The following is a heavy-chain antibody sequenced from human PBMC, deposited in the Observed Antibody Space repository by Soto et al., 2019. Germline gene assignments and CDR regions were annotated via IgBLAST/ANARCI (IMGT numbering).Heavy chain of an antibody. V-gene: IGHV3-23*01. J-gene: IGHJ3*02. CDR2: ISGSGGST. Sequence: GGSLRLSCAASGFTFSSYAMSWVRQAPGKGLEWVSAISGSGGSTYYADSVKGRFTISRDNSKNTLYLQMNSLRAEDTAVYYYAKPKGYCTNGVCPDAFDIWGQGTMVTVSS. CDR1: GFTFSSYA. CDR3: AKPKGYCTNGVCPDAFDI. D-gene: IGHD2-8*01.